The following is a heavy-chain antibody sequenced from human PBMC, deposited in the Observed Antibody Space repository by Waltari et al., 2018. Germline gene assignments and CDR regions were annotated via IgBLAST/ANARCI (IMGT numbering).Heavy chain of an antibody. CDR2: INPDGNTI. CDR3: VRDFGGNVDS. CDR1: RFTVSRYW. Sequence: EVQVVESGGGLVQPGGSLRLSCAASRFTVSRYWMHWVRQAPGKGLVWVSRINPDGNTINYADSVRGRFTISRDSARNTLYLQMNSLRADDTAVYYCVRDFGGNVDSWGQGTLVTVSS. J-gene: IGHJ4*02. V-gene: IGHV3-74*01. D-gene: IGHD2-15*01.